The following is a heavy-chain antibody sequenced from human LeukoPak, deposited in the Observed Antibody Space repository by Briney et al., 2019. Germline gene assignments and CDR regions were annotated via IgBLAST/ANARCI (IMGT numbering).Heavy chain of an antibody. V-gene: IGHV3-23*01. Sequence: GGSLRLSCAASGFTFSSYGLSWVRQAPGKGLEWISTITASGVTTYYADSVKGRFTISRDNSKNMLYLQMNSLRADDTAVYYCAKAPYDTSGSSSPNYFDYWGQGTLVTVSS. CDR3: AKAPYDTSGSSSPNYFDY. D-gene: IGHD3-22*01. CDR2: ITASGVTT. CDR1: GFTFSSYG. J-gene: IGHJ4*02.